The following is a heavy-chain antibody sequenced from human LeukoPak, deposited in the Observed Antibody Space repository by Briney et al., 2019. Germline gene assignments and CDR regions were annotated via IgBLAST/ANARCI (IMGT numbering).Heavy chain of an antibody. V-gene: IGHV3-7*01. CDR2: IKQDGSEK. CDR1: GFTFSSYW. D-gene: IGHD5-18*01. CDR3: ARWAKQIGYSYVPYNWFDP. J-gene: IGHJ5*02. Sequence: GGSLRLSCAASGFTFSSYWMSWVRQAPGKGLEWVANIKQDGSEKYYVDSVKGRFTISRDNAKNSLYLQMNSLRAEDTAVYYCARWAKQIGYSYVPYNWFDPWGQGTLVTVSS.